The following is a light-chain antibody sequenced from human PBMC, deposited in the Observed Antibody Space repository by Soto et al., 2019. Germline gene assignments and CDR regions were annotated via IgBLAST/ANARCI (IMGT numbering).Light chain of an antibody. Sequence: EIVLTQSPGTLSLSPGERATLSCRASQSVTSNSLAWYQHKLGQAPRLLIYDGSTRATGIPDRFSGSGSGTDFTLTISRLEPEDFAVYFCQQFETSPDTFGPGTKVDIK. CDR1: QSVTSNS. J-gene: IGKJ3*01. CDR2: DGS. CDR3: QQFETSPDT. V-gene: IGKV3-20*01.